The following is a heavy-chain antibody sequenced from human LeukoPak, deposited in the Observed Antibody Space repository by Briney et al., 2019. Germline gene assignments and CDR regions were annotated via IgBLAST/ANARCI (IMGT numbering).Heavy chain of an antibody. CDR3: ARTPGSNVFDI. CDR1: GGSISSYY. Sequence: SETLSLTCTVSGGSISSYYRSWIRQPPEKGLEWIGFIYNSGSTNYNPSLKSRVTISVDTSKNQFSLKLSSVTAADTAVYYCARTPGSNVFDIWGQGTTVTVSS. V-gene: IGHV4-59*01. CDR2: IYNSGST. D-gene: IGHD1-26*01. J-gene: IGHJ3*02.